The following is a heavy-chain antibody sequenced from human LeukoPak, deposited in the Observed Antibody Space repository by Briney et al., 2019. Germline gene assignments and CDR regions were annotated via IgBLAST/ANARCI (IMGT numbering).Heavy chain of an antibody. V-gene: IGHV3-30-3*01. CDR2: ISYDGSNK. Sequence: GGSLRLSCAASGFTFSSYAMHWVRQAPGKGLEWVAVISYDGSNKYYADSVKGRFTISRDNSKNTLYLQMNSLRAEDTAVYYCARGDTIPGGNDYWGQGTLVTVSS. CDR3: ARGDTIPGGNDY. J-gene: IGHJ4*02. CDR1: GFTFSSYA. D-gene: IGHD3-9*01.